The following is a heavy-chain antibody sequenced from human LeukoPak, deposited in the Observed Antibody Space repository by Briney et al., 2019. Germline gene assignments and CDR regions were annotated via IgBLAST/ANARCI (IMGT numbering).Heavy chain of an antibody. V-gene: IGHV3-23*01. J-gene: IGHJ4*02. CDR1: GFTFSSYG. Sequence: GGTLRLSCAASGFTFSSYGMSWVRQAPGKGLEWVSAISGSGGSTYYADSVKGRFTISRDNSKNTLYLQMNSLRAEDTAVYYCAKVGSYDFWSGYKPFATVVAHNHDYWGQGTLVTVSS. D-gene: IGHD3-3*01. CDR3: AKVGSYDFWSGYKPFATVVAHNHDY. CDR2: ISGSGGST.